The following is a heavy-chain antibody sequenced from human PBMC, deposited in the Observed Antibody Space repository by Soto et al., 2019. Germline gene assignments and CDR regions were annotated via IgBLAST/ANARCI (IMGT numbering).Heavy chain of an antibody. Sequence: SGPTLVNPTETLTLTCTVSGFSLSSARMSVSWIRQPPGKALEWLAHIFSSDAKSYSASLKSRLTISKDTSKSQVVLTMNNMNPVDTATYYCTRIRGWGWLGPNDYWGPGTLVTV. CDR2: IFSSDAK. CDR3: TRIRGWGWLGPNDY. J-gene: IGHJ4*02. D-gene: IGHD3-10*01. V-gene: IGHV2-26*01. CDR1: GFSLSSARMS.